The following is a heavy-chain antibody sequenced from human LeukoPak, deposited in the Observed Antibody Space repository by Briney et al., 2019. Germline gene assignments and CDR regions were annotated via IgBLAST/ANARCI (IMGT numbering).Heavy chain of an antibody. V-gene: IGHV4-59*08. D-gene: IGHD6-19*01. J-gene: IGHJ4*02. CDR2: IYYSGST. CDR3: ARQDPGIAVSGARYYFDS. Sequence: KPSETLSLTCSVSSGSISSYYWSWIRQPPGKGLEWIGYIYYSGSTNYNPSLKSRVTISVDTSKNQISLKLSSVTAADTAVYYCARQDPGIAVSGARYYFDSWGQGALVAVSS. CDR1: SGSISSYY.